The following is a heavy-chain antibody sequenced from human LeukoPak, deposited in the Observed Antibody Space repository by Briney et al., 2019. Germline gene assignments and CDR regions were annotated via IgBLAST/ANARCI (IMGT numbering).Heavy chain of an antibody. CDR3: ARSAEGPPGAEYSDY. V-gene: IGHV1-18*01. CDR1: GYTFTSYS. D-gene: IGHD2-15*01. Sequence: ASVKVSCKASGYTFTSYSLTWVRQAPGQGLEWMGWISTNNGNTKCAQKVQGRVTMTTDTSTNTAYMELRSLRSDDTAVYYCARSAEGPPGAEYSDYWGQGTLVTVSS. CDR2: ISTNNGNT. J-gene: IGHJ4*02.